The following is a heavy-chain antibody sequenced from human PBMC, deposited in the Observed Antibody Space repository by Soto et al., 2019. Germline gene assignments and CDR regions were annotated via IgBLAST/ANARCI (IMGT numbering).Heavy chain of an antibody. CDR2: VYYPGTT. CDR1: GGSIGSDH. Sequence: PSETLSLACTVSGGSIGSDHWSWVRQPPGKGLEWIASVYYPGTTNYNPPLGRRVTISIDAPENQISLKLTSVTAADTAFYYCARDTVLTGMFDIWGQGTLVNVS. V-gene: IGHV4-59*01. CDR3: ARDTVLTGMFDI. D-gene: IGHD4-17*01. J-gene: IGHJ4*02.